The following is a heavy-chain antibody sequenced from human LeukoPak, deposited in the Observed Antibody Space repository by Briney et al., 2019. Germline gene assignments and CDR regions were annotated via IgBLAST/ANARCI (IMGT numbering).Heavy chain of an antibody. CDR2: ISSSSSSTI. Sequence: PGGSLRLSCAASGFTFSSYAMHWVRQAPGKGLEWVSYISSSSSSTIYYADSVKGRFTISRDNAKNSLYLQMNSLRDEDTAVYYCARTEIVGADYWGQGTLVTVSS. J-gene: IGHJ4*02. CDR3: ARTEIVGADY. D-gene: IGHD1-26*01. CDR1: GFTFSSYA. V-gene: IGHV3-48*02.